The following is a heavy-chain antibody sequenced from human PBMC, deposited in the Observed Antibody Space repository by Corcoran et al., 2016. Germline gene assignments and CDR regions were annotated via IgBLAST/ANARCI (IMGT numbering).Heavy chain of an antibody. CDR1: GYTFTSYA. Sequence: QVQLVQSGAEVKKPGASVKVSCKASGYTFTSYAMHWVRQAPGQRLEWMGWINAGNGNTKYSQKFQGRVTITRDTSASTAYMELSSLRAEDTAVYYGAREGTYSSGWYDYWGQGTLVTVSS. D-gene: IGHD6-19*01. CDR3: AREGTYSSGWYDY. J-gene: IGHJ4*02. V-gene: IGHV1-3*01. CDR2: INAGNGNT.